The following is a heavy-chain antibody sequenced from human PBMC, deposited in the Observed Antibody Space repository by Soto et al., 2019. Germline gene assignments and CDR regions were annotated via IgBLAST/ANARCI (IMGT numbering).Heavy chain of an antibody. V-gene: IGHV3-21*01. Sequence: VQLVESGGGLVKPGGSLRLSCAASGFTFSSYSMNWVRQAPGKGLEWVSSISSSSSQIFYADSVKGRFTISRDNAKNSMYLQRNSLRAADRAVYYCATRYCSSTNCYSFDYWGQGTLVTVSS. D-gene: IGHD2-2*01. CDR1: GFTFSSYS. CDR2: ISSSSSQI. CDR3: ATRYCSSTNCYSFDY. J-gene: IGHJ4*02.